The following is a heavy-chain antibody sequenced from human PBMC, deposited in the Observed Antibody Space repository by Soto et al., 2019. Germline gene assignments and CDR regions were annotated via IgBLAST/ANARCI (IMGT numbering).Heavy chain of an antibody. CDR1: GFTFSNYG. CDR3: ARDDEYSGNGMDV. V-gene: IGHV3-33*01. J-gene: IGHJ6*02. Sequence: QVQVVESGGGVVQPGRSLRLSCAASGFTFSNYGMHWVRQAPGKGLEWVAVILNDGSNRYHADSVKDRFTISRDNSKNTLYLQMNSLRAEDTAVYYCARDDEYSGNGMDVWGLGTTVTVS. CDR2: ILNDGSNR. D-gene: IGHD3-10*01.